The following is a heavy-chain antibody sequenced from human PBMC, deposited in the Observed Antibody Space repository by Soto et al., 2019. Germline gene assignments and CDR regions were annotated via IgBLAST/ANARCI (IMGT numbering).Heavy chain of an antibody. J-gene: IGHJ4*02. D-gene: IGHD2-21*02. CDR3: TRAPFVVETAPTKFDY. Sequence: LIFSCSASGSTFCGYAMSWVRLAPGKGLELVGFIRSKAYYGTTEYAASVRGRFTISRDDSRSIAYLQMNSLKREDTAVYFCTRAPFVVETAPTKFDYGGQGTPVTVS. V-gene: IGHV3-49*04. CDR2: IRSKAYYGTT. CDR1: GSTFCGYA.